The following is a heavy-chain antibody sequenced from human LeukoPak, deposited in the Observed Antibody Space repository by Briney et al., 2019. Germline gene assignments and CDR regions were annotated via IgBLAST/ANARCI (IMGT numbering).Heavy chain of an antibody. J-gene: IGHJ6*02. CDR1: GGSFSGYY. V-gene: IGHV4-34*01. CDR2: INHSGST. Sequence: SETLSLTCAVYGGSFSGYYLSWIRQPPGKGLEWIGEINHSGSTNYDPSLKSRVTISVDTSKNQFSLKLSSVTAADTAVYYCARDDYGGNSGPYYGMDVWGQGTTVTVSS. CDR3: ARDDYGGNSGPYYGMDV. D-gene: IGHD4-23*01.